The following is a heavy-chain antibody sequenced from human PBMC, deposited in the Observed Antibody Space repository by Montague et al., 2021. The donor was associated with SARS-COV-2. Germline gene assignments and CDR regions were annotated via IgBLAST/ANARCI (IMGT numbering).Heavy chain of an antibody. CDR1: GFTFSSYS. CDR3: ARVEGWTDYYDILTGYSRNSDY. Sequence: SLRLSCAASGFTFSSYSMNWVRQAPGKGLEWVSSISSSSSYIYYADSVKGRFTFSRDNAKNSLYLQMNSLRAEDTAVYYCARVEGWTDYYDILTGYSRNSDYWGQGTLVTVSS. CDR2: ISSSSSYI. J-gene: IGHJ4*02. V-gene: IGHV3-21*01. D-gene: IGHD3-9*01.